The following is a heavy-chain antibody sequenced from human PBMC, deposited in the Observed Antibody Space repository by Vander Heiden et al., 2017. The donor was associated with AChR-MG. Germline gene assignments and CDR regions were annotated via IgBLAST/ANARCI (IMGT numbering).Heavy chain of an antibody. Sequence: QVQLVQSGAEVKKPGASVKVPCKASGYTFTSYGISWVRQAPGTGPERVGWISTYNGNTNYAQKLQGRVTMTTDTSTSTAYMELMSLRSDDTAVNYCARDQRDRDDNSFHYGLDVWGQGTTVTVSS. D-gene: IGHD3-9*01. V-gene: IGHV1-18*01. J-gene: IGHJ6*02. CDR1: GYTFTSYG. CDR2: ISTYNGNT. CDR3: ARDQRDRDDNSFHYGLDV.